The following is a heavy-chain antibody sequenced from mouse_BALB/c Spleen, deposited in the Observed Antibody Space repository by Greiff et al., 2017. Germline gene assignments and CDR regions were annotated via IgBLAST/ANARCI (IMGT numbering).Heavy chain of an antibody. CDR1: GYSFTSYY. V-gene: IGHV1S135*01. CDR3: ARWGILRWGYFDV. J-gene: IGHJ1*01. D-gene: IGHD1-1*01. Sequence: EVQLQQSGPELMKPGASVKISCKASGYSFTSYYMHWVKQSHGKSLEWIGYIDPFNGGTSYNQKFKGKATLTVDKSSSTAYMHLSSLTSEDSAVYYCARWGILRWGYFDVWGAGTTVTVSS. CDR2: IDPFNGGT.